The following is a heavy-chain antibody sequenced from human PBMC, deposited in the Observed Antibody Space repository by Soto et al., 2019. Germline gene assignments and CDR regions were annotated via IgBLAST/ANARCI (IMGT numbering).Heavy chain of an antibody. Sequence: VQLVESGGGVVQPGRSLRLSCAASGFTFSNYGMHWVRQAPGKGLEWVALIWYDGSNKYYADSVKGRFTISRDSSKNTLDLQMNSLRAEDTAVYYCARDQLALSGSHSDWYFDLWGRGTLVTVSS. J-gene: IGHJ2*01. CDR1: GFTFSNYG. CDR3: ARDQLALSGSHSDWYFDL. V-gene: IGHV3-33*01. CDR2: IWYDGSNK. D-gene: IGHD1-26*01.